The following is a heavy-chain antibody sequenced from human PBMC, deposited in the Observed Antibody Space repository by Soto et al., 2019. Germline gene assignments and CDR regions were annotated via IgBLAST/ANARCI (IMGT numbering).Heavy chain of an antibody. CDR1: GYSFTSDG. V-gene: IGHV1-18*01. CDR2: SSAHNGNT. D-gene: IGHD1-1*01. CDR3: AIVREVEMPTIAGIEY. J-gene: IGHJ4*02. Sequence: QFQLVQSGAEVKKPGASVKVSCKTSGYSFTSDGITWERQAPGQGLEWMGWSSAHNGNTNYAQKVQGRVTMTTDTSTTTAYMELRSLRSDDTAVYYCAIVREVEMPTIAGIEYWGQGTLVTVPS.